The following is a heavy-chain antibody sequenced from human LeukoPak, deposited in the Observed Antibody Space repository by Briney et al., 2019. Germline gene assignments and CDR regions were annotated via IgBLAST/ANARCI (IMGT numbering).Heavy chain of an antibody. V-gene: IGHV4-30-4*01. J-gene: IGHJ4*02. CDR1: AVSLSTGYYD. D-gene: IGHD6-13*01. CDR2: ISYSGST. CDR3: ARESYSRYYYFDY. Sequence: SETLSLTCTVSAVSLSTGYYDWNWLRQPPGKGLEWIGYISYSGSTYYNPSLKSRVAISVDTSKNQFSLKLTFLTAEDTAVYYCARESYSRYYYFDYWGQGTLVTVSS.